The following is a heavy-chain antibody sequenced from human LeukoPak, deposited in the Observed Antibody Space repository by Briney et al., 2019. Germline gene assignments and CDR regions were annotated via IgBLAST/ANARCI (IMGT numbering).Heavy chain of an antibody. Sequence: SETLSLTCTVSGVSISSYYWSWIRQPPGKGLEWIGYISYSGSTNFNPSLKSRVTVSVDTSKNQFSLKLSCVTAADTAVYYCASEGTAGTNLNWFDPWGQGTLVTVSS. J-gene: IGHJ5*02. CDR3: ASEGTAGTNLNWFDP. V-gene: IGHV4-59*01. D-gene: IGHD1-1*01. CDR2: ISYSGST. CDR1: GVSISSYY.